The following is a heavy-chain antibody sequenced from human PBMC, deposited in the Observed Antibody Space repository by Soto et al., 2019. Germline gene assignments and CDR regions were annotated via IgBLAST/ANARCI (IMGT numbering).Heavy chain of an antibody. V-gene: IGHV3-30-3*01. J-gene: IGHJ4*02. CDR1: GFTFTKFA. CDR3: ARERDEILTGYHDY. D-gene: IGHD3-9*01. CDR2: ISYDGSEN. Sequence: PGGSLRLSCAASGFTFTKFAMHWVRRAPGKGLEWVAVISYDGSENNYADSVKGRFTISRDNSKNTLYLQMNSLRAEDTAVYYCARERDEILTGYHDYWGQGTRVTDSS.